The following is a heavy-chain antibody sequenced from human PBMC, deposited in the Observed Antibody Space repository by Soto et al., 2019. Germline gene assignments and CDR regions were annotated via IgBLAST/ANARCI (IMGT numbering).Heavy chain of an antibody. CDR3: AREYSSGWYGCDY. D-gene: IGHD6-19*01. CDR1: GYTFTSYA. Sequence: GASVKVSCKASGYTFTSYAMHWVRQAPGQRLEWMGWINAGNGNTKYSQKFQGRVTITRDTSASTAYMELSSLRSEDTAVYYCAREYSSGWYGCDYWGQGTLVTVSS. CDR2: INAGNGNT. V-gene: IGHV1-3*01. J-gene: IGHJ4*02.